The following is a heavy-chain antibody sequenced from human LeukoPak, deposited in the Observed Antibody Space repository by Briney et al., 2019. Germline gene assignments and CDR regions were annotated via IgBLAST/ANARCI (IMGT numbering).Heavy chain of an antibody. V-gene: IGHV4-39*07. Sequence: SETLSLTCTVSGGSISSSSYYWGWIRQPPGKGLEWIGSIYYSGSTYYNPSLKSRVTISVDTSKNQFSLKLSSVTAADTAVYYCARVPNGPRATAAGQDAFDIWGQGTMVTVSS. CDR2: IYYSGST. J-gene: IGHJ3*02. CDR3: ARVPNGPRATAAGQDAFDI. CDR1: GGSISSSSYY. D-gene: IGHD6-13*01.